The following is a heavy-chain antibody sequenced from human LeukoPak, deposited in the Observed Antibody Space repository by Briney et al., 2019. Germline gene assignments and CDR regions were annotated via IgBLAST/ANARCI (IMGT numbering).Heavy chain of an antibody. CDR3: ARRVDATRWFDP. J-gene: IGHJ5*02. CDR1: GFTFTNYF. CDR2: INSAGTST. D-gene: IGHD2-15*01. V-gene: IGHV3-74*03. Sequence: GGSLRLSCAASGFTFTNYFMHWVRQAPGKGLVWVSRINSAGTSTMYADSVKGRFTISGDNAKNTLYLQMNSLRDEDTAVYYCARRVDATRWFDPWGQGSLVTVSS.